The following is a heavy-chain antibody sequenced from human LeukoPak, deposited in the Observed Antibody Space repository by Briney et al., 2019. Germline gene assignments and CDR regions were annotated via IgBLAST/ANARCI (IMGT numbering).Heavy chain of an antibody. J-gene: IGHJ5*02. CDR2: IKQDGSEK. D-gene: IGHD3-10*01. CDR3: ARDLWFGELLPNWFDP. Sequence: GGSLRLSCAASGFTFSSYWMSWVRQAPGKGLEWVANIKQDGSEKYYVDSVKGRFTISRDNAKNSLYLQMNSLRAEDTAVYYCARDLWFGELLPNWFDPWGQGTLVTVSS. CDR1: GFTFSSYW. V-gene: IGHV3-7*01.